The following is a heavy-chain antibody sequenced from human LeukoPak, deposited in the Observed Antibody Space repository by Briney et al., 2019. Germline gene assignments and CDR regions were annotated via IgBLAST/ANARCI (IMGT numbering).Heavy chain of an antibody. J-gene: IGHJ6*02. CDR3: AKDRGEVFGVVIIYYGMDV. CDR2: ISYDGSNK. V-gene: IGHV3-30*18. D-gene: IGHD3-3*01. Sequence: GGSLRLSCAASGFRFCSYGMHWVRQAPGKGLEWVAVISYDGSNKYYVDSVKGRFTISRDNSKNTLYLQMNSLRGEDTAVYYCAKDRGEVFGVVIIYYGMDVWGQGTTVTVSS. CDR1: GFRFCSYG.